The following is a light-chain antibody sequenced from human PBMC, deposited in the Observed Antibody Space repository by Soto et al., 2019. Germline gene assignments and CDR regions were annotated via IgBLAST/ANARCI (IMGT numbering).Light chain of an antibody. CDR2: QDT. CDR3: QAWDSGTGVV. V-gene: IGLV3-1*01. Sequence: SSELTQPPSVSVSPGQTASIPCSGDKLGDRFACWYQQKPGQSPVMVIYQDTKRPSGIPERFSGSNSGNTATLTISGTQAMDEADYYCQAWDSGTGVVFGGGTQLTVL. J-gene: IGLJ2*01. CDR1: KLGDRF.